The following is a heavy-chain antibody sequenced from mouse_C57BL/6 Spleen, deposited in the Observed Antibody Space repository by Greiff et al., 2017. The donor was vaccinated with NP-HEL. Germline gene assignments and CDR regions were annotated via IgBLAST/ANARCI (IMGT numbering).Heavy chain of an antibody. D-gene: IGHD2-12*01. Sequence: VKLMESGPGLVQPSQSLSITCTVSGFSLTSYGVHWVRQSPGKGLEWLGVIWSGGSTDYNAAFITRLSISKDNSKSQVFFKMISLQADDTAIYYGAIPGICSYYSWFAYWGQGTLVTVSA. CDR3: AIPGICSYYSWFAY. J-gene: IGHJ3*01. CDR1: GFSLTSYG. V-gene: IGHV2-2*01. CDR2: IWSGGST.